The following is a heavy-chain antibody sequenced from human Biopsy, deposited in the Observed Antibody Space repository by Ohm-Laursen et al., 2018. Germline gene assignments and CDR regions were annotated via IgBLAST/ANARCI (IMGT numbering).Heavy chain of an antibody. CDR1: GGSISDSTYH. Sequence: GTLSLTCTVSGGSISDSTYHWGWLRQSPGKGLEWIGNIYYSGTTDYSPSLNSRVTISVDTSNNQFSLKLRSVTAADTAVYYCARQVDFWSGYVDYWGQGTLVAVSS. J-gene: IGHJ4*02. D-gene: IGHD3-3*01. CDR3: ARQVDFWSGYVDY. CDR2: IYYSGTT. V-gene: IGHV4-39*01.